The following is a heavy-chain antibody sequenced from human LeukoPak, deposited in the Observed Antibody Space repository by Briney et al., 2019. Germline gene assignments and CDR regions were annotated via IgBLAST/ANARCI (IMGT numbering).Heavy chain of an antibody. Sequence: SETLSLTCTVSGDSISSSSYYWGWIRQPPGKGLEWIGSIYYSGSTYYNPSLKSRVTISVDTSKNQFSLQLNSVTPEDTAVYYCARGGKTIRFLAVHYMDVWGKGTTVIVSS. J-gene: IGHJ6*03. CDR2: IYYSGST. V-gene: IGHV4-39*01. CDR3: ARGGKTIRFLAVHYMDV. D-gene: IGHD3-3*01. CDR1: GDSISSSSYY.